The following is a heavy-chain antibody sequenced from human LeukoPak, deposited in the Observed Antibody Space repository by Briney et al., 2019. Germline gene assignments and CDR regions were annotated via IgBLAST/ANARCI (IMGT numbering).Heavy chain of an antibody. J-gene: IGHJ4*02. D-gene: IGHD4-17*01. CDR2: ISSSGDNT. CDR1: GFTFDDYA. Sequence: GGSLRLSCAASGFTFDDYAMHWVRQAPGKGLEWGSAISSSGDNTYYADSVKGRFTISRDNSKNTLYLQLNSLRAGDTALYYCARERRDFGDPLDYWGQGTLVTVSS. V-gene: IGHV3-23*01. CDR3: ARERRDFGDPLDY.